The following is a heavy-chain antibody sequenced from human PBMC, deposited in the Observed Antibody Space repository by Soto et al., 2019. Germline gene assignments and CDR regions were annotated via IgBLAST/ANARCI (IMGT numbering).Heavy chain of an antibody. D-gene: IGHD1-26*01. CDR2: IHTGDT. Sequence: GSLRLSCAVSEIIVSVNYMSWVRQPPGKGLEWVSTIHTGDTKYADSVKDRFTISRDSSKNTVYLQMNSLRAEDTAMYYCARPHSERYPWAFDIWGQGTMVTVSS. CDR3: ARPHSERYPWAFDI. J-gene: IGHJ3*02. CDR1: EIIVSVNY. V-gene: IGHV3-53*01.